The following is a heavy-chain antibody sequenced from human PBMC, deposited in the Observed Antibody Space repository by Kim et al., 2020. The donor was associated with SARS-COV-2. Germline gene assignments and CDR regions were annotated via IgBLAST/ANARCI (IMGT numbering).Heavy chain of an antibody. J-gene: IGHJ6*02. CDR3: EKDARYYDFWSGYFPNPTGHYYDYYGMDV. D-gene: IGHD3-3*01. V-gene: IGHV3-30*18. CDR2: ISYDGSNK. Sequence: GGSLRLSCAASGFTFSSYGMHWVRQAPGKGLEWVAVISYDGSNKYYADSVKGRFTISRDNSKNTLYLQMNSLRAEDTAVYYCEKDARYYDFWSGYFPNPTGHYYDYYGMDVWGQGTTVTVSS. CDR1: GFTFSSYG.